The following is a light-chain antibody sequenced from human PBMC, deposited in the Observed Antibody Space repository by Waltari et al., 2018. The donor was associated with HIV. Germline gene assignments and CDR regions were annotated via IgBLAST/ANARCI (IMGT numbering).Light chain of an antibody. V-gene: IGLV1-44*01. Sequence: QSVLTQPPSASGTPGQRVTISCSGSSSNIRSNTVSWYQQLPGTAPKLLIYSNDQRPSGGPGRFPGSKSGTSASLAHRGLQAWGEAGYYCAAWDGSLNGWVFGGGTKLTVL. CDR1: SSNIRSNT. CDR3: AAWDGSLNGWV. CDR2: SND. J-gene: IGLJ3*02.